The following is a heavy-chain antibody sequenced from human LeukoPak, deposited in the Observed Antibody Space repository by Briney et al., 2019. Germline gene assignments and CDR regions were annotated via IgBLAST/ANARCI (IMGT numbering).Heavy chain of an antibody. Sequence: GGSLRLSCAASGFTFSSYWMHWVRQAPGKGLEWVSAISGSGGSTYYADSVKGRFTISRDNSKNTLYLQMNSLRAEDTAVYYCANLDPDYYDSSGYPSTWGQGTLVTVSS. CDR2: ISGSGGST. J-gene: IGHJ4*02. CDR3: ANLDPDYYDSSGYPST. D-gene: IGHD3-22*01. CDR1: GFTFSSYW. V-gene: IGHV3-23*01.